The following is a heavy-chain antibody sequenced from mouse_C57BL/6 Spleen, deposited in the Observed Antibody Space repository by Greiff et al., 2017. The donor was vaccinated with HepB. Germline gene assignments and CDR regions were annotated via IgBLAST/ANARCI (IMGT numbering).Heavy chain of an antibody. J-gene: IGHJ2*01. CDR2: IDPENGDT. CDR3: TTDDYDGY. CDR1: GFNIKDDY. Sequence: VQLKQSGAELVRPGASVKLSCTASGFNIKDDYMHWVKQRPEQGLEWIGWIDPENGDTEYASKFQGKATITADTSSNTAYLQLSSLTSEDTAVYYCTTDDYDGYWGQGTTLTVSS. V-gene: IGHV14-4*01. D-gene: IGHD2-4*01.